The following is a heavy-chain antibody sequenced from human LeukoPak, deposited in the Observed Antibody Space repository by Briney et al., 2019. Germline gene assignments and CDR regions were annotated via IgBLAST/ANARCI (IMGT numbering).Heavy chain of an antibody. CDR3: ASSVAGTQYYYYYGMDV. J-gene: IGHJ6*02. V-gene: IGHV1-18*01. D-gene: IGHD6-19*01. CDR2: ISAYNGNT. Sequence: ASVKVSCKASGCTFTSYGISWVRQAPGQGLEWMGWISAYNGNTNYAQKLQGRVTMTTDTSTSTAYMELRSLRSDDTAVYYCASSVAGTQYYYYYGMDVWGQGTTVTVSS. CDR1: GCTFTSYG.